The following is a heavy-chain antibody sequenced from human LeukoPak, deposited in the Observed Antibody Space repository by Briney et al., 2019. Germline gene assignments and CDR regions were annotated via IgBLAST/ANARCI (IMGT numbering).Heavy chain of an antibody. D-gene: IGHD1-1*01. Sequence: GGSLRLSCAASGFTFSSYWMSWVRQAPRKGLEWVSTISGGGGSTYYADSVKGRFTISRDNYKNTLYLQMNSLRAEDTAVYYRAKDQTSSNNWYGYWGQGTLVTVSS. CDR2: ISGGGGST. J-gene: IGHJ5*01. CDR3: AKDQTSSNNWYGY. V-gene: IGHV3-23*01. CDR1: GFTFSSYW.